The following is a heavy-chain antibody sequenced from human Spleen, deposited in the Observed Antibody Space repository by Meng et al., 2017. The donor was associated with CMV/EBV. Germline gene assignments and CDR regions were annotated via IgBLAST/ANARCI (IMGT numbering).Heavy chain of an antibody. D-gene: IGHD1-26*01. J-gene: IGHJ4*02. CDR2: IYAGGST. V-gene: IGHV3-53*01. CDR3: ARGDSGSSEPLDQ. CDR1: GFTVSTNY. Sequence: GESLKISCAASGFTVSTNYMSWVRQAPGKGLEWVSVIYAGGSTYFADSVRGRFIVSRDDSKNTVYLQMNKLRTDDTAVYFCARGDSGSSEPLDQWGQGMLVTVSS.